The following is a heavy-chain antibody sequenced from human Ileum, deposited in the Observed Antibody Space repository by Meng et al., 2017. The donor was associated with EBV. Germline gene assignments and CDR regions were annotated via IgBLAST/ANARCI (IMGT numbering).Heavy chain of an antibody. CDR1: GGSISSYY. CDR3: ARAGYYDFWSGHENWFDP. D-gene: IGHD3-3*01. Sequence: QVQLEESGPGLVKPAETLPLTCTVCGGSISSYYWSWIRQPPGKRLEWIGYIYYSGSTNYNPSLKSRVTISIDTSKNQFSLKLSSVTAADTAVYYCARAGYYDFWSGHENWFDPWGQGTLVTVSS. V-gene: IGHV4-59*01. CDR2: IYYSGST. J-gene: IGHJ5*02.